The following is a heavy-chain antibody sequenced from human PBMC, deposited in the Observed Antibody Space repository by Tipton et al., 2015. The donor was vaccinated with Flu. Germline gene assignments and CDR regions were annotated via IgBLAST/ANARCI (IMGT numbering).Heavy chain of an antibody. CDR1: GGSIRSGSYY. V-gene: IGHV4-39*07. J-gene: IGHJ5*02. CDR2: IFHTGST. Sequence: PGLVKPSQTLSLTCTVSGGSIRSGSYYWSWIRRPAGKGLEWIGNIFHTGSTYYNPSLKSRVTLSVDTSKNQFSLKVISVTAADTAVYYCARRDYSNYVSEPTNWFDPWGQGILVTVSS. D-gene: IGHD4-11*01. CDR3: ARRDYSNYVSEPTNWFDP.